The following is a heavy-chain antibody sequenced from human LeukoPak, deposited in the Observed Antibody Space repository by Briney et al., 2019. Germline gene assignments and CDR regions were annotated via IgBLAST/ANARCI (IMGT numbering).Heavy chain of an antibody. V-gene: IGHV4-30-4*08. J-gene: IGHJ6*03. Sequence: SETLSLTCTVSGGSISSGDYYWSWIRQPPGKGLEWIGYIYYSGSTYYNPSLKSRVTISVDTSKNQFSLKLSSVTAADTAVYYCARGHAAAFDYYYYYYMDVWGKGTTVTVSS. CDR1: GGSISSGDYY. CDR3: ARGHAAAFDYYYYYYMDV. CDR2: IYYSGST. D-gene: IGHD6-13*01.